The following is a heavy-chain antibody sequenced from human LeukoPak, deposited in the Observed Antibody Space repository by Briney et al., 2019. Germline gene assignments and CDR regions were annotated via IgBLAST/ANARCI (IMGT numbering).Heavy chain of an antibody. CDR2: ISRGGAYT. V-gene: IGHV3-23*01. D-gene: IGHD1-1*01. CDR1: GFTFSSYW. J-gene: IGHJ4*02. Sequence: GGSLRLSCAASGFTFSSYWMSWIRQAPGKGLECVSSISRGGAYTYYADSVKGRFTISRDDSRNTLYLQMNSLRAEDTAVYYCSKKGQADNDGKPDWGQGTLVTVSS. CDR3: SKKGQADNDGKPD.